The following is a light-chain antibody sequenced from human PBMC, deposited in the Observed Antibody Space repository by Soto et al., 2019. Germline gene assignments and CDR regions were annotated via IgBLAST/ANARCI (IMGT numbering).Light chain of an antibody. V-gene: IGKV4-1*01. CDR1: QSVLHSPTNNNY. CDR2: WAS. J-gene: IGKJ1*01. Sequence: DIVMTQSPDSLAVSLGERATINCKSSQSVLHSPTNNNYLAWYQKKPGQPPKLLIYWASTREFGVSDRFSGSGSGGDFTFTINSLRAEEAAVYYCHLYCSPPRTFGQGTKVEIK. CDR3: HLYCSPPRT.